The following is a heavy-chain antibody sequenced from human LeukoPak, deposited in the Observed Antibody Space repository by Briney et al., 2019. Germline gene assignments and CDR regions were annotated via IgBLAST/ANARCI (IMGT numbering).Heavy chain of an antibody. D-gene: IGHD6-6*01. J-gene: IGHJ5*02. CDR3: ARERPRPTNWFDP. CDR2: IYYSGST. CDR1: GGSISSYY. V-gene: IGHV4-59*01. Sequence: PSETLSLTCTVSGGSISSYYWSWIRQPPGKGLEWIGYIYYSGSTNYNPSLKSRVTISVDTSKNQFSLKLSSVTAADTAVYYCARERPRPTNWFDPWGQGTLVTVSS.